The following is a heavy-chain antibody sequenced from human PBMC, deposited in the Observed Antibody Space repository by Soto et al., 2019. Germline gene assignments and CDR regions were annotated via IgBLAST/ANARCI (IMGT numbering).Heavy chain of an antibody. CDR2: IYYSGST. Sequence: PSETLSLTCTVSGGSISSYYWSWIRQPPGKGLEWIGYIYYSGSTNYNPSLKSRVTISVDTSKNQFSLKLSSVTAADTAVYYCARDLVYCSGGSCYYGMDVWGQGTTVTVSS. CDR1: GGSISSYY. CDR3: ARDLVYCSGGSCYYGMDV. V-gene: IGHV4-59*01. J-gene: IGHJ6*02. D-gene: IGHD2-15*01.